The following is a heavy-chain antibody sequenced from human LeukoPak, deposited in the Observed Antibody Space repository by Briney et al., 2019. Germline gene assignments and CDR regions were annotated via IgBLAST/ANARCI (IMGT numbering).Heavy chain of an antibody. V-gene: IGHV1-69*04. CDR2: IIPIFAIV. CDR1: GGTLSSYA. J-gene: IGHJ4*02. D-gene: IGHD3-22*01. CDR3: AKADSSGYSLDENFDY. Sequence: SVKVSCKASGGTLSSYALNWVRQAPGQGLEWIGRIIPIFAIVNYAQNFQGRVTITADKSTNTAYMELSSLRFEDTAFYYCAKADSSGYSLDENFDYWGQGTLVTVSS.